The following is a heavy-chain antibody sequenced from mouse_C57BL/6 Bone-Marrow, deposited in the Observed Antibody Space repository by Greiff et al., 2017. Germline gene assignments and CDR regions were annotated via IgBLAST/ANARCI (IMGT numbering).Heavy chain of an antibody. J-gene: IGHJ1*03. CDR2: IYPGNSDT. D-gene: IGHD2-4*01. CDR1: GYTFTSYW. CDR3: TRLYDYDVYWYFDV. Sequence: EVQLQQSGTVLARPGASVKMSCKTSGYTFTSYWMHWVKQRPGQGLEWIGAIYPGNSDTSYNQKFKGKAKLTAVTSASTAYMERSSLTNEDSAVYYCTRLYDYDVYWYFDVWGTGTTVTVSS. V-gene: IGHV1-5*01.